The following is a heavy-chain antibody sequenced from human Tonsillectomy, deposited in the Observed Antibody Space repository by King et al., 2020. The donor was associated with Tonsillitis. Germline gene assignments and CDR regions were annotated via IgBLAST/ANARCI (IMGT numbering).Heavy chain of an antibody. CDR1: GLSFSNYA. CDR3: SGYSSGWLAP. Sequence: QLVQSGGGLVQPGGSLRLSCSASGLSFSNYAPHWVRQAPGKGLEYVSAMSTDGSRTYYSDSVKVRFTISRDNSKNTLYLQMSSLRPDDTAVYYCSGYSSGWLAPWGQGTLVTVSS. V-gene: IGHV3-64D*08. J-gene: IGHJ5*02. CDR2: MSTDGSRT. D-gene: IGHD6-19*01.